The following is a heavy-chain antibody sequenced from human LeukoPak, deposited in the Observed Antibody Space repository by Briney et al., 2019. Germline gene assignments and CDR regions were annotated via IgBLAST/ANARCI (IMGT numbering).Heavy chain of an antibody. V-gene: IGHV4-34*01. Sequence: SETLSLTCAVYGGSFSGYYWSWIRQPPGKGLEWIGEINHSGSTNYDPSLKSRVTISVDTSKNQFSLKLSSVTAADTAVYYCARGRFDPWGQGTLVTVSS. CDR2: INHSGST. CDR3: ARGRFDP. J-gene: IGHJ5*02. CDR1: GGSFSGYY.